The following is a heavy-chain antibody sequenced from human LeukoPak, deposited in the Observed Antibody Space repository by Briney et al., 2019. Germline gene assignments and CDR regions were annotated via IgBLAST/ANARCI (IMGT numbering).Heavy chain of an antibody. J-gene: IGHJ1*01. V-gene: IGHV3-23*01. D-gene: IGHD6-19*01. CDR3: AKYSSGWPFQH. CDR1: GFTFSSYA. CDR2: ISGSGGST. Sequence: GGSLRLSCAASGFTFSSYAMSWVRQAPGKGLEWVSAISGSGGSTYYADSVKGRFTISRDNSKNTLYLQINSLRAEDTAVYYCAKYSSGWPFQHWGQGTLVTVSS.